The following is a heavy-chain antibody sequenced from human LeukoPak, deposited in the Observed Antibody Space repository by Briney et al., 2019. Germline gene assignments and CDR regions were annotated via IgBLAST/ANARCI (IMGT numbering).Heavy chain of an antibody. D-gene: IGHD3-10*01. CDR1: GYTFTSYG. V-gene: IGHV1-18*01. CDR3: ARGRRFRDAFDI. Sequence: VASVKVSCKSSGYTFTSYGISWVRQAPGQGLEWMGWISAYNGNTNYAQKLQGRVTMTTDTSTSTAYMELRSLRSDDTAAYYCARGRRFRDAFDIWGQGTMVTVSS. J-gene: IGHJ3*02. CDR2: ISAYNGNT.